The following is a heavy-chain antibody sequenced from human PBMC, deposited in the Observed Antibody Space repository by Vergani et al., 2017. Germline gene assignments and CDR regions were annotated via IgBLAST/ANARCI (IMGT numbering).Heavy chain of an antibody. J-gene: IGHJ4*02. Sequence: EVQLLESGGGLVQPGGSLRLSCAASGFTFSSYGMSWVRQAPGKGLEWVSAVSGSSGGTYHADSVKGRFAISRDNSKKTLYLQMNSLRAEDTAVYYCAKSLFSAASTWGQGTLVTVSS. CDR3: AKSLFSAAST. V-gene: IGHV3-23*01. D-gene: IGHD5/OR15-5a*01. CDR1: GFTFSSYG. CDR2: VSGSSGGT.